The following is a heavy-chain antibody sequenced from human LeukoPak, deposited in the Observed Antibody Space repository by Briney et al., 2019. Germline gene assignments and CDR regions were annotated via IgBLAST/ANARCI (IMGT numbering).Heavy chain of an antibody. J-gene: IGHJ6*03. D-gene: IGHD6-25*01. CDR2: IRGKANSYAT. Sequence: PGGSLRLSCAASGFTFSASTIHWVRQASGKGLEWVGRIRGKANSYATAYAASVKGRFTISRDDSKSTAYLQMNSLKTEDTAVYYCTRRAAYMDVWGRGTTVTVSS. V-gene: IGHV3-73*01. CDR3: TRRAAYMDV. CDR1: GFTFSAST.